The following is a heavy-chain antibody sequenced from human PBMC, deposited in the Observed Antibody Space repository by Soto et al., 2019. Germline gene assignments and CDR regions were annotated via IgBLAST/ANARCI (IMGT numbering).Heavy chain of an antibody. J-gene: IGHJ6*02. Sequence: QLQLQESGPGLVKPSETLSLTCTVSGGSISSSSYYWGWIRQPPGKGLEWIGSIFYSGSTYYNPSLESRVTLSVDTSKNKFSLKLSCVTAADTAVYYCARHLTYCSAGSCYSDFPYYGMDVWGQGTTVTVSS. CDR1: GGSISSSSYY. CDR2: IFYSGST. CDR3: ARHLTYCSAGSCYSDFPYYGMDV. V-gene: IGHV4-39*01. D-gene: IGHD2-15*01.